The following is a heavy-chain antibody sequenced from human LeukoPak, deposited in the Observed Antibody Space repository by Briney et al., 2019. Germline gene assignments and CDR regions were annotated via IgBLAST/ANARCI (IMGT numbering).Heavy chain of an antibody. J-gene: IGHJ4*02. V-gene: IGHV4-30-4*01. CDR1: GGSISSGDYY. D-gene: IGHD5-18*01. Sequence: PSETLSLTCTVSGGSISSGDYYWSWIRQPPGKGLEWIGYIYYSGSTYYNPSLKSRVTISVDTSKNQFSPKLSSVTAADTAVYYCAREADTAMVTDYWGQGTLVTVSS. CDR3: AREADTAMVTDY. CDR2: IYYSGST.